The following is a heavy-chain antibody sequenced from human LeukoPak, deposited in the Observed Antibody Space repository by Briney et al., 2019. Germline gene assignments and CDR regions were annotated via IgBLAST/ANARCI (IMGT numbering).Heavy chain of an antibody. J-gene: IGHJ4*02. CDR2: ISYTGST. D-gene: IGHD5/OR15-5a*01. CDR3: ARHNRVYYDFDY. V-gene: IGHV4-59*08. CDR1: GGSISSYY. Sequence: SETLSLTCTVSGGSISSYYWSWIRQPPGKALEWIGYISYTGSTKYNPSLESRVTISVDTSKNQFSLKLCSVTAADTAVYFCARHNRVYYDFDYWGQGTLVTVSS.